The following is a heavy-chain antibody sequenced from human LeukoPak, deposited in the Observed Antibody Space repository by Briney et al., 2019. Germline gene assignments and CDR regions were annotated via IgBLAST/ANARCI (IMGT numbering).Heavy chain of an antibody. CDR3: ARDSSGSFNWFDP. D-gene: IGHD6-19*01. CDR1: GFTFSSYA. CDR2: ISYDGSNK. J-gene: IGHJ5*02. Sequence: GGSLRLSCAASGFTFSSYAMHWVRQAPGKGLEWVAVISYDGSNKYYADSVKGRFTISRDNSKNTLYLQMNSLRAEDTAVYYCARDSSGSFNWFDPWGQGTLVTVSS. V-gene: IGHV3-30*04.